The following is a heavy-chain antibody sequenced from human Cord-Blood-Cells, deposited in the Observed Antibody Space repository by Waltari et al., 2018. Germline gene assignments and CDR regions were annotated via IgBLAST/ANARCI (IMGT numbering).Heavy chain of an antibody. D-gene: IGHD4-4*01. J-gene: IGHJ4*02. Sequence: EVQLVESGGGLVQPGVSLRLSCAASGFTFSRYEMTWVRQAPGKGLEWVSYISSSGSTIYYADSVKGRFTISRDNAKNSLYLQMNSLRAEDTAVYYCARDESDYTPFNYWGQGTLVTVSS. CDR3: ARDESDYTPFNY. CDR2: ISSSGSTI. CDR1: GFTFSRYE. V-gene: IGHV3-48*03.